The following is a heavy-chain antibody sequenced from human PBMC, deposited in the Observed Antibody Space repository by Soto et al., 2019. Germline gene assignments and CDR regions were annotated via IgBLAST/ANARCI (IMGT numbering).Heavy chain of an antibody. CDR3: AKDLKSARWCGEIPKYYFDY. V-gene: IGHV3-23*01. CDR2: ISGSGGST. Sequence: EVQLLESGGGLVQPGGSLRLSCAASGFTFSSYAMSWVRQAPGKGLEWVSAISGSGGSTYYADSVKGRFTISRDNSKNTLYLQMNSLRAEDTAVYYCAKDLKSARWCGEIPKYYFDYWGQGTLVTVSS. D-gene: IGHD3-10*01. CDR1: GFTFSSYA. J-gene: IGHJ4*02.